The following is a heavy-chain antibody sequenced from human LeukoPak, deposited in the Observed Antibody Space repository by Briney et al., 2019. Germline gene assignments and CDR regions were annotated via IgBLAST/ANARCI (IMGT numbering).Heavy chain of an antibody. V-gene: IGHV3-64D*06. D-gene: IGHD6-19*01. Sequence: GGSLRLSCSACGFTFSRYAMHWVRQAPGRGLVYVSAISSNGGSTYYADSVKGRFTISRDNSKNTLYLQMSSLRAEDTAVYYCVKEKTGYGSGCDGMYVWGKGTTVSVSS. CDR1: GFTFSRYA. CDR3: VKEKTGYGSGCDGMYV. CDR2: ISSNGGST. J-gene: IGHJ6*04.